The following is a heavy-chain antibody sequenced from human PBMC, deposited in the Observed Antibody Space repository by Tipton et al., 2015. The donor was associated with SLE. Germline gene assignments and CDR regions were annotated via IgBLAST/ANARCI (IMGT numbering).Heavy chain of an antibody. J-gene: IGHJ3*02. CDR2: IYHSGST. V-gene: IGHV4-4*02. D-gene: IGHD6-19*01. CDR1: GGSISSSNW. CDR3: ASCIAVADAFDI. Sequence: TLSLTCAVSGGSISSSNWWSWVRQSPGKGLEWIGEIYHSGSTNYNPSLKSRVTISVDTSKNQFSLKLSSVTAADTAVYYCASCIAVADAFDIWGQGTMVTVSS.